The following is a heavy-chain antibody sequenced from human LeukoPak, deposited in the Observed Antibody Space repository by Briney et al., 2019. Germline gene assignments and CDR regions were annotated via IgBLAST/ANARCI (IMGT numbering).Heavy chain of an antibody. Sequence: ASVKVSCKASGYTLTSYGISWVRQAPGQGLEWMGWISAYNGNTNYAQKLQGRVTMTTDTSTSTAYMELRSLRSDDTAAYYCARLDYLDSSGYYPRYHFDSWGQGTLVTVSS. V-gene: IGHV1-18*01. CDR1: GYTLTSYG. CDR2: ISAYNGNT. D-gene: IGHD3-22*01. CDR3: ARLDYLDSSGYYPRYHFDS. J-gene: IGHJ4*02.